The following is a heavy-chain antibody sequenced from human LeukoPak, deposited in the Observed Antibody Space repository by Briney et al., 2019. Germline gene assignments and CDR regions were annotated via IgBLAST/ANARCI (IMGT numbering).Heavy chain of an antibody. J-gene: IGHJ5*02. CDR3: TIAVVGVTVWFDP. Sequence: GGSLRLSCAASGFTFSNAWMSWVRQAPGKGLEWVGHIKSKTDGGTTDHAALVKDRFTISRDDSKKTLYLQMNSLKSEDTAVYYCTIAVVGVTVWFDPWGQGTLVTVSS. CDR1: GFTFSNAW. CDR2: IKSKTDGGTT. V-gene: IGHV3-15*01. D-gene: IGHD3-16*01.